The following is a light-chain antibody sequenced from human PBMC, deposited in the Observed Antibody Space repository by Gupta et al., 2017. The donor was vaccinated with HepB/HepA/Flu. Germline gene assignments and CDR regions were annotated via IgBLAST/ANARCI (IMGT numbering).Light chain of an antibody. Sequence: SYELTQPPSVSVSPGQTASITCSGDKLGNKYVCWYQQKPGQSPVLVIYQDIKRPSGIPERISGSNSGNTATLTISGTQAMDEADYYCQAWDSSTSRVLFGGGTKLTGL. J-gene: IGLJ2*01. CDR2: QDI. CDR3: QAWDSSTSRVL. V-gene: IGLV3-1*01. CDR1: KLGNKY.